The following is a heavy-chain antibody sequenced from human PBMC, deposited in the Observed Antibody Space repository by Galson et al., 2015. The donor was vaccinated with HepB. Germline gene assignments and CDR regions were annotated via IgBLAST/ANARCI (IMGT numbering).Heavy chain of an antibody. V-gene: IGHV1-2*02. D-gene: IGHD1-26*01. CDR1: GYTFTGYY. J-gene: IGHJ4*02. CDR2: INPNSGGK. CDR3: ARDIGASGSHDY. Sequence: SVKVSCKASGYTFTGYYMHWVRQAPGQGLEWMGWINPNSGGKNYAQKFQGRVTMTRDTSISTAYMEQSRLRSDDTAVYYCARDIGASGSHDYWGQGTLVTVSS.